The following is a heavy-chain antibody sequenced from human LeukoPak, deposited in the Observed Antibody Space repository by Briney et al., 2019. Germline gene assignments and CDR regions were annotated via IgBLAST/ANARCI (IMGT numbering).Heavy chain of an antibody. CDR2: ISNSGTNT. CDR1: GFTFNSYA. CDR3: AKDLRWGSGRYYYYGMDV. J-gene: IGHJ6*02. V-gene: IGHV3-23*01. D-gene: IGHD3-16*01. Sequence: GGSLRLFCAASGFTFNSYAMIWVRQAPGKGLEWVSAISNSGTNTYYADSVKGRFTISRDNSKNTLYLQMNSLRAVDTAVYYCAKDLRWGSGRYYYYGMDVWGQRTTVTVSS.